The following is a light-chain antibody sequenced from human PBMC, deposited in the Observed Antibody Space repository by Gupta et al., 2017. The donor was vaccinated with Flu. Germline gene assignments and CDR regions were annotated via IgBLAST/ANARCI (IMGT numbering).Light chain of an antibody. CDR1: VANVGSDS. V-gene: IGLV1-44*01. J-gene: IGLJ2*01. CDR3: DAWDASVGGPV. CDR2: GNS. Sequence: RVSVPCLGRVANVGSDSIDWYHQVPGMAPKFLIYGNSQRPAGVPARFSDSKSGTTASLTISGLQAGDEGVYYCDAWDASVGGPVFGGGTRLTVL.